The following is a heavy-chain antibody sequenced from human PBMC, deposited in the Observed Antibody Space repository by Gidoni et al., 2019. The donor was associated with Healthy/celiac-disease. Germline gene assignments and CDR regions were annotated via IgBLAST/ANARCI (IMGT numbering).Heavy chain of an antibody. CDR3: ARHPKNWGSWYFDL. V-gene: IGHV4-39*01. CDR1: RRSIRSRSYY. J-gene: IGHJ2*01. Sequence: QLPLQASGPGLVTPSSTLSLTFTVSRRSIRSRSYYLGWIRQPPGKGLEWIGSIYYSGSTYYNPSLKSRVTISVDTSKNQFSLKLSSVTAADTAVYYCARHPKNWGSWYFDLWGRGTLVTVSS. CDR2: IYYSGST. D-gene: IGHD7-27*01.